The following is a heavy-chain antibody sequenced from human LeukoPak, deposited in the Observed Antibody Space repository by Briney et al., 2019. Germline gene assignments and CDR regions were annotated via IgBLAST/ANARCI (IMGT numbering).Heavy chain of an antibody. Sequence: PGGSLRLSCAASGFTFSSYSMNWVRQAPGKGLEWVSSISSSSSYIYYADSVKGRFTISRDNAKNSLYLQMNSLRAEDTAVYYCARDCGGSDYYDSSPYYYYYYYMDVWGKGTTVTISS. D-gene: IGHD3-22*01. CDR2: ISSSSSYI. J-gene: IGHJ6*03. CDR3: ARDCGGSDYYDSSPYYYYYYYMDV. CDR1: GFTFSSYS. V-gene: IGHV3-21*01.